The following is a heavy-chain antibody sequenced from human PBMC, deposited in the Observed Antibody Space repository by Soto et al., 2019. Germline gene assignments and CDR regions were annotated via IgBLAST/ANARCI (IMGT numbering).Heavy chain of an antibody. D-gene: IGHD6-13*01. CDR2: IYHSGST. V-gene: IGHV4-4*02. J-gene: IGHJ4*02. CDR1: SGSISSSNW. Sequence: SETLSLTCAVSSGSISSSNWWSWVRQPPGKGLEWIGEIYHSGSTNYNPSLKSRVTISVDKSKNQFSLKLSSVTAADTALYYCARKGSGSSSWYYFDYWGQGTLVTVSS. CDR3: ARKGSGSSSWYYFDY.